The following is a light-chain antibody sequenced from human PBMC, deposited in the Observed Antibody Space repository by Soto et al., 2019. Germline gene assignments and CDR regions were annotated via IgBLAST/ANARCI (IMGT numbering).Light chain of an antibody. V-gene: IGKV3-15*01. Sequence: EIVMTQSPATLSVSPGERATLSCRASQSVGNNLAWYRQKSGQAPRLLIYGASTRATGIPARFSGSGSGTGFTLTIDSLQSDDFAVYLCQQYRNWPLTFGGGTKVDIK. CDR3: QQYRNWPLT. CDR2: GAS. J-gene: IGKJ4*01. CDR1: QSVGNN.